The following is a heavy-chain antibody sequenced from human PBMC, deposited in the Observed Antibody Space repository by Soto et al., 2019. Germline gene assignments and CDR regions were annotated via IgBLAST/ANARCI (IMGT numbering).Heavy chain of an antibody. CDR1: GFTFSNYA. J-gene: IGHJ4*01. CDR3: AKALSSLGGLAFGASFDS. V-gene: IGHV3-23*01. D-gene: IGHD3-16*01. CDR2: ISANGRNA. Sequence: EVHLLESGGDVVQPGRSLRLSCAASGFTFSNYAMNWIRQAPGKGLEWLSSISANGRNAYYADSVKGRFTISRDRSKNTLYLQLDSLRVEDTAIYFRAKALSSLGGLAFGASFDSWRHGPRVTASS.